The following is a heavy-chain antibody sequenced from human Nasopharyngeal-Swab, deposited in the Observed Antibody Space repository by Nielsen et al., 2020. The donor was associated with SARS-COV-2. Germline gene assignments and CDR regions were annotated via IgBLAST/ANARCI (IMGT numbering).Heavy chain of an antibody. Sequence: SETLSLTCTVSGGSVSSDIYSWSWIRQPPGKGLEWIGYVVYSGRTNYNPSLKSRVIISVDTSKDQFSLKLNSVTAADTAMYFCARTTTTTPFDSWGQGTLVAVSS. D-gene: IGHD1-1*01. CDR3: ARTTTTTPFDS. CDR1: GGSVSSDIYS. J-gene: IGHJ4*02. CDR2: VVYSGRT. V-gene: IGHV4-61*01.